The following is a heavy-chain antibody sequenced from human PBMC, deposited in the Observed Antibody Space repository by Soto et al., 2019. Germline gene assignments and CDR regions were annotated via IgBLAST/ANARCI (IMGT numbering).Heavy chain of an antibody. CDR3: ARVPVAVAATEDYYGLDV. V-gene: IGHV4-4*07. CDR1: GVSIASYY. CDR2: INTDGLS. D-gene: IGHD2-15*01. Sequence: SETLSLTCSVSGVSIASYYWSWIRQSAGGGLEWMGRINTDGLSTYSPSFKSRLTMSLDTSKNQVSLRLISVTAADTAVYFCARVPVAVAATEDYYGLDVWGQGTTVTVSS. J-gene: IGHJ6*02.